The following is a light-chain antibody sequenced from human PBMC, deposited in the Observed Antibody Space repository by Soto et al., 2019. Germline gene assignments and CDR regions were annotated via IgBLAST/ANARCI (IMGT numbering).Light chain of an antibody. V-gene: IGKV1-5*03. CDR2: KAS. J-gene: IGKJ5*01. CDR1: QTISSW. CDR3: QQANSFPIT. Sequence: DIPMTQSPSTLSGTVGDRVTIPCRASQTISSWLAWYQQKPGKAPKLLIYKASTLKSGVPSRFSGSGSGTEFTLTISSLQPDDFATYYCQQANSFPITFGQGTRLEI.